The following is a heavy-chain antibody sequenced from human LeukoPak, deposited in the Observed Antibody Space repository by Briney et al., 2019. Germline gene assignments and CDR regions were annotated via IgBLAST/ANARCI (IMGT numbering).Heavy chain of an antibody. Sequence: GESLKISCQGSEYSFATYWIAWLRQMPGKGLEWMGIIYPSDSDTRYSPSFQGQVTISADKSIKTAYLQWSSLKASDTAMYYCARPLQGIVGATGFDFWGQGTLVTVSS. CDR2: IYPSDSDT. D-gene: IGHD1-26*01. J-gene: IGHJ4*02. CDR1: EYSFATYW. CDR3: ARPLQGIVGATGFDF. V-gene: IGHV5-51*01.